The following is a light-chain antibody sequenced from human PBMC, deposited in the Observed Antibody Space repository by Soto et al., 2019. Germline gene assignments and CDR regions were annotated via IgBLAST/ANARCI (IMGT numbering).Light chain of an antibody. CDR3: CSYAGSTTDV. Sequence: QSALTQPASVSGSPGQSITISCTGTRSDVGRYNLVSWYQQSPGKAPKLIIYEGSKRPSGVSNRFSGSKSGNTASLTISGLQAEDEADYHCCSYAGSTTDVFGTGTKLTVL. V-gene: IGLV2-23*01. CDR2: EGS. CDR1: RSDVGRYNL. J-gene: IGLJ1*01.